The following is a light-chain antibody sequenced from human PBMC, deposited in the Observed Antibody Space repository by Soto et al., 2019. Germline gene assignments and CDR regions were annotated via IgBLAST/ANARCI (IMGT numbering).Light chain of an antibody. CDR3: RQYMSPVT. CDR2: GAS. CDR1: QSVDTTF. Sequence: EIVLTQSPGSLSLSPGQRATLSCRASQSVDTTFFAWYQKKPGQAPRLLIYGASKRATGIPDRFSGSGSGTDFPLIISRLEPDDFAVYCCRQYMSPVTFGQGTKVEIK. J-gene: IGKJ1*01. V-gene: IGKV3-20*01.